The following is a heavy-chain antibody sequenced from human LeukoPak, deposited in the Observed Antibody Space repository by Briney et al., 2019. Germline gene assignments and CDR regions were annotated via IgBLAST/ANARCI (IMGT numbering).Heavy chain of an antibody. CDR1: GGSISSYY. V-gene: IGHV4-59*01. J-gene: IGHJ6*03. D-gene: IGHD1-1*01. CDR2: IYYSGST. CDR3: AREGINWNDPYYYYYMDV. Sequence: SETLSPTCTVSGGSISSYYWSWIRQPPGKGLEWIGYIYYSGSTNYNPSLKSRVTISVDTSKNQFSLKLSSVTAADTAVYYCAREGINWNDPYYYYYMDVWGKGTTVTVSS.